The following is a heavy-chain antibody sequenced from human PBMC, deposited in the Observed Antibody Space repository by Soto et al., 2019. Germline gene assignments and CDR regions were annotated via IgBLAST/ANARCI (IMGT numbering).Heavy chain of an antibody. V-gene: IGHV3-30-3*01. CDR1: GFIFDNYA. Sequence: PGGSLRLSCAASGFIFDNYAMHWVRQAPGKGLEWVAIILHDGNNKYYADSVKGRFTISRDNSKNTLYLQMNSLRTEDTAIYYCARDDEGGSYCDLGYWGQGTLVTVSS. CDR2: ILHDGNNK. CDR3: ARDDEGGSYCDLGY. D-gene: IGHD3-10*01. J-gene: IGHJ4*02.